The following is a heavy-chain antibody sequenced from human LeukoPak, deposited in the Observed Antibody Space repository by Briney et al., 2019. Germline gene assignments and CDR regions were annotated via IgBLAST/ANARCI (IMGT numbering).Heavy chain of an antibody. CDR1: EFTFSTYW. CDR2: IGPDGSQK. V-gene: IGHV3-7*01. D-gene: IGHD3-16*01. Sequence: PGGSLRLSCAASEFTFSTYWMNWVRQAPGKGLEWVANIGPDGSQKYYVDSVKGRFTISRDNAKNSLYLQMNSLRAEDTAVYYCARMFGGVMYDYWGQGTLVTVSS. CDR3: ARMFGGVMYDY. J-gene: IGHJ4*02.